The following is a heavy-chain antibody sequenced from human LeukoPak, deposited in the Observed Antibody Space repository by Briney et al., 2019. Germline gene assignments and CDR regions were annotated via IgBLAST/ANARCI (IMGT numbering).Heavy chain of an antibody. V-gene: IGHV3-23*01. CDR2: ITGSGDYT. D-gene: IGHD3-22*01. CDR3: AKDGLYYDGSAHVYYFDY. CDR1: GFTFSGYA. J-gene: IGHJ4*02. Sequence: GGSLRLSCAASGFTFSGYAMTWVRQAPGKGLEWVSSITGSGDYTYYINSVKGRFTISRDNSKNILYLQMNSLRGEDTALYYCAKDGLYYDGSAHVYYFDYWGQGTLVAVSS.